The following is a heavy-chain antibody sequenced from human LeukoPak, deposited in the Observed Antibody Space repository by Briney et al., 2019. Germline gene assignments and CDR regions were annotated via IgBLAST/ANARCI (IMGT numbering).Heavy chain of an antibody. D-gene: IGHD4-23*01. CDR2: IYVDGRT. V-gene: IGHV3-53*01. J-gene: IGHJ4*02. Sequence: PGGSLRLSCAASGFTVGTTYMSWVRQAPGKGLEWVSLIYVDGRTYYADSVKGRFTISRDNSKNTLYLQVNSLRAEDTAVYYCARRGDGGRSFDYWGQGTLVTVSS. CDR1: GFTVGTTY. CDR3: ARRGDGGRSFDY.